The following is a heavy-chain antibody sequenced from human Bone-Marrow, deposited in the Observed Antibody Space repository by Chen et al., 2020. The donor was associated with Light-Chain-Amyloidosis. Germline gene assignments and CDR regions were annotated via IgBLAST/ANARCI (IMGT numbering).Heavy chain of an antibody. Sequence: QVQLVQSGAEVKRPGASVRVSCKTFGYTFTSYGIAWVRQAPGQGLEWMRWISVYNGNTNLAQKFLGRATMTTDISTTTAYMELRSLRSDDTAVYYCARGAITMIVRGYDFWGQGTLVTVSS. V-gene: IGHV1-18*04. CDR2: ISVYNGNT. J-gene: IGHJ4*02. CDR3: ARGAITMIVRGYDF. CDR1: GYTFTSYG. D-gene: IGHD3-22*01.